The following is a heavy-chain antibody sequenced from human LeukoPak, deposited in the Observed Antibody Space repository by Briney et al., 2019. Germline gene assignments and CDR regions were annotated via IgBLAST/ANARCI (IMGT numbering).Heavy chain of an antibody. D-gene: IGHD4-23*01. Sequence: PSGTLSLTCAVSGGSINSNNWWSWVRRPPGKGLEWIGEINHSGSTNYNPSLKSRVTISVDTSKNQFSLKLSSVTAADTAVYYCARNYGGNSGWFDPWGQGTLVTVSS. V-gene: IGHV4-4*02. CDR3: ARNYGGNSGWFDP. CDR1: GGSINSNNW. J-gene: IGHJ5*02. CDR2: INHSGST.